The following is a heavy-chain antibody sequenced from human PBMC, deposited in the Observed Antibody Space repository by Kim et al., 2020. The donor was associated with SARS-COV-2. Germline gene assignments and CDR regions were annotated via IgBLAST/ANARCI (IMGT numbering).Heavy chain of an antibody. V-gene: IGHV1-69*13. D-gene: IGHD2-15*01. J-gene: IGHJ6*02. CDR2: IIPIFGTA. CDR1: GGTFSSYA. Sequence: SVKVSCKASGGTFSSYAISWVRQAPGQGLEWMGGIIPIFGTANYAQKFQGRVTITADESTTTTYMELSSLRSEDTAVYYCARDEGDCSGGSCHDYYYGMDVWGQGTTVTVSS. CDR3: ARDEGDCSGGSCHDYYYGMDV.